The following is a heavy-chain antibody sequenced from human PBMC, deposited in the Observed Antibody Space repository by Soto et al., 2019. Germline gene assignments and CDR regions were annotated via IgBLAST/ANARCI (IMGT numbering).Heavy chain of an antibody. V-gene: IGHV1-69*13. J-gene: IGHJ6*04. Sequence: SVKVSCKASGGTFSSYAISWVRQAPGQGLEWMGGIIPIFGTANYAQKFQGRVTITADESTSTAYMELSSLRSEDTAVYYCAKNKKVVFWGGPQRHYSSGMDVWGKGTTATVPS. CDR2: IIPIFGTA. CDR1: GGTFSSYA. CDR3: AKNKKVVFWGGPQRHYSSGMDV. D-gene: IGHD3-16*01.